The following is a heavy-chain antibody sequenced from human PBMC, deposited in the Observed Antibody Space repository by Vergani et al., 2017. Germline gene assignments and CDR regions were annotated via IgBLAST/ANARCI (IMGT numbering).Heavy chain of an antibody. CDR2: INPSGGSP. D-gene: IGHD3-22*01. J-gene: IGHJ4*02. CDR3: ASDYYYSRGYYY. V-gene: IGHV1-46*01. CDR1: GYTFTSYY. Sequence: QVQLVQSGAEVKKPGASVKVSCKALGYTFTSYYMHWVQQAPGQGLEGWGIINPSGGSPSYAKKFQGRVTMPRDTSTSTVYMELSSLRSEDTAVYYCASDYYYSRGYYYWGQGTLVTVSS.